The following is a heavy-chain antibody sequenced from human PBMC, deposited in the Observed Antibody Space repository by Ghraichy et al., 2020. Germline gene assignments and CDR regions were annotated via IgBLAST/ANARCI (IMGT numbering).Heavy chain of an antibody. CDR2: ISSSSSYI. CDR3: ARDQSVYAIAAADPFDY. V-gene: IGHV3-21*01. D-gene: IGHD6-13*01. Sequence: GGSLRLSCAASGFTFSSYSMNWVRQAPGKGLEWVSSISSSSSYIYYADSVKGRFTISRDNAKNSLYLQMNSLRAEDTAVYYCARDQSVYAIAAADPFDYWGQGTLVTVSS. CDR1: GFTFSSYS. J-gene: IGHJ4*02.